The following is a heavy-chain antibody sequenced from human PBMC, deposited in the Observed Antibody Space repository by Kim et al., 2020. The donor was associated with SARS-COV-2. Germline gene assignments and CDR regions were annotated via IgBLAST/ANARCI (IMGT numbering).Heavy chain of an antibody. V-gene: IGHV3-48*01. D-gene: IGHD3-10*01. CDR3: ARSSPGMDV. CDR2: RTTI. Sequence: RTTIYYADTVKGRFTISRENAKNSLYLQMNSLRAEDTAVYYCARSSPGMDVWGQGTTVTVSS. J-gene: IGHJ6*02.